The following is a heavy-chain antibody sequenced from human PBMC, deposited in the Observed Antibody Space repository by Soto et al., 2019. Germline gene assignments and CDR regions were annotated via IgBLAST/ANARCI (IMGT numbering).Heavy chain of an antibody. CDR1: GASISGYH. CDR2: ISYSGST. V-gene: IGHV4-59*08. D-gene: IGHD3-3*02. Sequence: QVQLQESGPGLVKPSETLSLTCTVSGASISGYHWSWIRQPPGKGLECLGYISYSGSTNYNPSLKSRVTTSIDTYKNQFSLKLNSVTAADTAVYCCARGFSIDWYTYYFDYWGQGPLVTVSS. CDR3: ARGFSIDWYTYYFDY. J-gene: IGHJ4*02.